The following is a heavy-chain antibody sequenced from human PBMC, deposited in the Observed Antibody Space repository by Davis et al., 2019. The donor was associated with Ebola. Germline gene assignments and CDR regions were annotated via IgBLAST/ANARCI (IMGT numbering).Heavy chain of an antibody. Sequence: GGSLRLSCAASGFTFSSSWMTWVRQAPEKGLEWVATIKADGSAKYYVDSVKGRFTISRDNVKNSLYLQMDSLRAADTAVYYCARWASVGYWGQGTLVTVSS. D-gene: IGHD1-26*01. CDR1: GFTFSSSW. V-gene: IGHV3-7*01. CDR2: IKADGSAK. J-gene: IGHJ4*02. CDR3: ARWASVGY.